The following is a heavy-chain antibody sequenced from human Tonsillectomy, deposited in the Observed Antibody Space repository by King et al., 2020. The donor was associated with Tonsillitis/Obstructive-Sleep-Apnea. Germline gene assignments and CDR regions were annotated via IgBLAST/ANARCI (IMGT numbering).Heavy chain of an antibody. CDR1: GGSFSGDY. CDR3: ARAEYSSSSLYYYYYIDV. CDR2: INHSGST. Sequence: VQLQQWGAGLLKPSETLSLTCAVYGGSFSGDYWSWIRQPPGKGLEWIGEINHSGSTNYKPSLKSRVTISVDTSKNKISLKLSSVTAADTAVYYCARAEYSSSSLYYYYYIDVWGKGTTVTVSS. J-gene: IGHJ6*03. V-gene: IGHV4-34*01. D-gene: IGHD6-6*01.